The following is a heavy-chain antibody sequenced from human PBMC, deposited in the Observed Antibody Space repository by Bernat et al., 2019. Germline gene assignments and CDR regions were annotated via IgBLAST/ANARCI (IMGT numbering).Heavy chain of an antibody. Sequence: EVQLVESGGGLVQPGGSLRLSCTASGFSFSNYWMTWGRQSPGKGLEWVADINGDGSGKYYVDSVKGRFTISRDNARNSLHLQMDSLRAEDTAVYYWAKCTCDAACCRAKHLQHWGQGTLVTVSS. CDR3: AKCTCDAACCRAKHLQH. CDR2: INGDGSGK. V-gene: IGHV3-7*01. D-gene: IGHD2-15*01. CDR1: GFSFSNYW. J-gene: IGHJ1*01.